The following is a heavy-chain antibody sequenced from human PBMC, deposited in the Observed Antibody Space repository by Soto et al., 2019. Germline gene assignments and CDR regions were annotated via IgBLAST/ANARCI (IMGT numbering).Heavy chain of an antibody. CDR1: EGSFGRYY. Sequence: QVQLQQWGAGLLRASETLSLTCAVYEGSFGRYYWSWIRQPPGKGLEWIGEINQSGSTNYNPSLKRRATISLDTSKNQFSLKLNSVTAADTAVYYCARGTREGWYFDLWGRGTPFTVSS. J-gene: IGHJ2*01. CDR2: INQSGST. V-gene: IGHV4-34*02. CDR3: ARGTREGWYFDL.